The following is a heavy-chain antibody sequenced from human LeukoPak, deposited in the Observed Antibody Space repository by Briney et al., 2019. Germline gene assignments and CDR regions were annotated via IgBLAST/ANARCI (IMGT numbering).Heavy chain of an antibody. CDR2: ISSSSSTK. J-gene: IGHJ6*02. CDR1: GFTFSSYS. CDR3: AREEDRYYYFWSGYPTVRYGMDV. V-gene: IGHV3-48*02. D-gene: IGHD3-3*01. Sequence: GGSLRLSCAASGFTFSSYSMNWVPQAPGKGLEWVSYISSSSSTKYCADSVKGRFNSSRDNAKNSLYLQMNSLRDEDTAVYYCAREEDRYYYFWSGYPTVRYGMDVWGQGTTVTVSS.